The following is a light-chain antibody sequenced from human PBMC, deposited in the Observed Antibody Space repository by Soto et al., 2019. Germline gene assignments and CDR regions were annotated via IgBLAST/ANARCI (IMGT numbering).Light chain of an antibody. Sequence: DIQMTQSPSILSASVGDSVTITCRASQSVSRWLAWYQQKPGKAPKLLIYDASSLNSGVPSRFSGSQSGTEFTLTITSLLPDDFATYFCQQYSSYSLSTLGGGTKVDIK. CDR1: QSVSRW. V-gene: IGKV1-5*01. CDR3: QQYSSYSLST. J-gene: IGKJ4*01. CDR2: DAS.